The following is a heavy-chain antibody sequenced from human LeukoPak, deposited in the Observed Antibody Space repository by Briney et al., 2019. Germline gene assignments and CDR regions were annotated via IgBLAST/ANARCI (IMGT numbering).Heavy chain of an antibody. Sequence: PGGSLRLSCAASGFTFSRYWMSWVREAPGKGGEWVANINQEGSEKYYVDSVKGGFTISRDNAKNSLYLQMNSLRAEDTAVYYCARVRGWLQYFYYYYYMDFWGKGTTVTVSS. CDR1: GFTFSRYW. J-gene: IGHJ6*03. CDR2: INQEGSEK. CDR3: ARVRGWLQYFYYYYYMDF. D-gene: IGHD5-24*01. V-gene: IGHV3-7*01.